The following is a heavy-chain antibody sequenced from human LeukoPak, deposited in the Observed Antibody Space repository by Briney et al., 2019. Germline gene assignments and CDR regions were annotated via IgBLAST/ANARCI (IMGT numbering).Heavy chain of an antibody. V-gene: IGHV4-59*01. Sequence: PSETLSLTCTVSGGSLSNYYWSWLRQPPGKGLEWLGYVYNSGSTHYNPSLKSRVTISADTSKNQFSLTLTSVTAADTAVYYCARSGGTWSYNYWGQGTLVTVSS. CDR3: ARSGGTWSYNY. CDR1: GGSLSNYY. J-gene: IGHJ4*02. D-gene: IGHD1-26*01. CDR2: VYNSGST.